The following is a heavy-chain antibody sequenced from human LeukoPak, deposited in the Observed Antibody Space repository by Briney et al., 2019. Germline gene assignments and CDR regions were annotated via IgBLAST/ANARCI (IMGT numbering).Heavy chain of an antibody. D-gene: IGHD2-2*01. CDR2: IIPIFGTA. CDR3: ASSLGGEYQLLLDY. J-gene: IGHJ4*02. Sequence: ASVKVSCKASGGTFISYAIGWVRQAPGQGLEWMGGIIPIFGTANYAQKFQGRVTITADESTSTAYMELSSLRSEDTAVYYCASSLGGEYQLLLDYWGQGTLVTVSS. CDR1: GGTFISYA. V-gene: IGHV1-69*13.